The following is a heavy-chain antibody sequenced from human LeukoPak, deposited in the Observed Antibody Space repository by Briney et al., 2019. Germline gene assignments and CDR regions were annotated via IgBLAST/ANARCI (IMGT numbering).Heavy chain of an antibody. CDR2: INHSGST. CDR3: ARAGVDDYGGNGDFDY. D-gene: IGHD4-23*01. Sequence: PSETLSLTCAVYGGSFSGYYWSWIRQPPGKGLEWIGEINHSGSTNYNPSLKSRVTISVDTSKNQFSLKLNSVTAADTAVYYCARAGVDDYGGNGDFDYWGQGTLVTVSS. J-gene: IGHJ4*02. V-gene: IGHV4-34*01. CDR1: GGSFSGYY.